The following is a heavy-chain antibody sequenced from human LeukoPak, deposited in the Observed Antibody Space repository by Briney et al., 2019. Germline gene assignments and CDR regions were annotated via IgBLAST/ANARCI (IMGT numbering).Heavy chain of an antibody. V-gene: IGHV4-59*01. CDR3: ARLAKCDGDCYSFDF. CDR2: IDYNGYT. Sequence: PSETLSLTCAASGDSISGYPWSWIRQPPGKGLDYIGFIDYNGYTNYNPSLKSRVTISADTYKNQLSLNLHSLTSADAAVYYCARLAKCDGDCYSFDFWGQGILVAVSS. CDR1: GDSISGYP. J-gene: IGHJ4*02. D-gene: IGHD2-21*02.